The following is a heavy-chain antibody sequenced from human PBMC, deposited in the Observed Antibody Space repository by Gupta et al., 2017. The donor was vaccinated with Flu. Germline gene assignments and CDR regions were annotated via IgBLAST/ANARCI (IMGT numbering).Heavy chain of an antibody. J-gene: IGHJ5*02. V-gene: IGHV4-34*01. CDR2: INHSGST. D-gene: IGHD2-15*01. CDR3: AREGSDIVVVVAATQTYPLGFDP. CDR1: GGSFSGYY. Sequence: QVQLQQWGAGLLKPSETLSLTCAVYGGSFSGYYWSWIRQPPGKGLEWIGEINHSGSTNYNPSLKSRVTISVDTSKNQFSLKLSSVTAADTAVYYCAREGSDIVVVVAATQTYPLGFDPWGQGTLVTVSS.